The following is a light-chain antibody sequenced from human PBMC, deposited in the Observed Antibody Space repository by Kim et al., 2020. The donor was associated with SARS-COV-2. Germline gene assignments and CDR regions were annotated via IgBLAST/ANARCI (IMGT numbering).Light chain of an antibody. Sequence: QSALTQPPSASGSPGQSVTISCTGTSSDIGGYNSVSWYQQHPGKAPKLMIYVVNKRPSGVPDRFSGSKSGNTASLTVSGLQAEDEADYYCSSYAGSNSIVFGGGTQLTVL. CDR3: SSYAGSNSIV. J-gene: IGLJ2*01. CDR1: SSDIGGYNS. CDR2: VVN. V-gene: IGLV2-8*01.